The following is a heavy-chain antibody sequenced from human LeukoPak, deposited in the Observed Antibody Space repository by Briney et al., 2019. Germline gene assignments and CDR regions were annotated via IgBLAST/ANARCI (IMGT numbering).Heavy chain of an antibody. CDR2: ISSSSSYI. CDR1: GFTFSSYS. J-gene: IGHJ6*02. V-gene: IGHV3-21*01. D-gene: IGHD4-11*01. CDR3: ARDLRRNYVYYYYGMDV. Sequence: GGSLRLSCAASGFTFSSYSMNWVRQAPGKGLEWVSSISSSSSYIYYADSVKGRFTISRDNAKNSLYLQMNSLRAEDTAVYYCARDLRRNYVYYYYGMDVWGQGTTVTVSS.